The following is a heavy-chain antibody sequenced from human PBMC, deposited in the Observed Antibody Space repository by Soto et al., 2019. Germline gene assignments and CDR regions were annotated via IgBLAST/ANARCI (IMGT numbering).Heavy chain of an antibody. Sequence: ASVKVSCKASGYTFTSYAMHWVRQAPGQRLEWMGWINAGNGNTKYSQKFQGRVTITRDTSASTAYMELSSLRSEDTAVYYCAREKTGLIGEFPGYFDYWGQGTLVTVSS. V-gene: IGHV1-3*01. J-gene: IGHJ4*02. D-gene: IGHD3-10*01. CDR3: AREKTGLIGEFPGYFDY. CDR2: INAGNGNT. CDR1: GYTFTSYA.